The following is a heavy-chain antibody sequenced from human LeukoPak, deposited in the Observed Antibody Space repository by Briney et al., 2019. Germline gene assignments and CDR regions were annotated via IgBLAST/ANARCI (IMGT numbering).Heavy chain of an antibody. CDR3: AREVSGRYY. CDR1: GGSFNGYY. CDR2: INHSGST. Sequence: PSETLSLTCAVYGGSFNGYYWSWLPQPPGKGLEWIGEINHSGSTNYNPSLKSRVTISVDTSKNQFSLKLSSVTAADTAVYYCAREVSGRYYWGQGTLVTVSS. V-gene: IGHV4-34*01. J-gene: IGHJ4*02. D-gene: IGHD1-26*01.